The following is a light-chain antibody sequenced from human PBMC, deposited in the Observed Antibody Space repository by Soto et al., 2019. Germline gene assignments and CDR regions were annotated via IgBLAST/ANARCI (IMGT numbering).Light chain of an antibody. Sequence: ETVMTHSPGTLSVSLWERATLSCRASQSVSIHLAWYQQKPGRAPRLLIYDTSTRATGIPARSSGSGSVTEFTLTISSLQSEDFAVYYCQQYSNWPPITFGQGTRLEIK. CDR3: QQYSNWPPIT. V-gene: IGKV3-15*01. CDR2: DTS. CDR1: QSVSIH. J-gene: IGKJ5*01.